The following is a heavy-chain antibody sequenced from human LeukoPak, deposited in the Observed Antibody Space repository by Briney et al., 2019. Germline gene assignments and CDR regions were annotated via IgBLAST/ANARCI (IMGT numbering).Heavy chain of an antibody. Sequence: SETLSLTCAVSGGSISSGGYSWSWIRQPPGKGLEWIGYIYHSGSTYYNPSLKSRVTISVDTSKNQFSLKLSSVTAADTAVYYCARHPKGDILTGYFDYYYYYYMDVWGKGTTVTISS. CDR2: IYHSGST. CDR1: GGSISSGGYS. J-gene: IGHJ6*03. CDR3: ARHPKGDILTGYFDYYYYYYMDV. V-gene: IGHV4-30-4*07. D-gene: IGHD3-9*01.